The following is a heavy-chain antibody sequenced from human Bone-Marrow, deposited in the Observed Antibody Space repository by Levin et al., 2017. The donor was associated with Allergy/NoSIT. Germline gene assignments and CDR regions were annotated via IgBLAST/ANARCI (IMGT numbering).Heavy chain of an antibody. J-gene: IGHJ6*03. Sequence: GGSLRLSCAASGFTFSSYAMSWVRQAPGKGLEWVSAISGSGGSTYYADSVKGRFTISRDNSKNTLYLQMNSLRAEDTAVYYCAKVRYCSSTSCYAGYYYYMDVWGKGTTVTVSS. CDR2: ISGSGGST. CDR3: AKVRYCSSTSCYAGYYYYMDV. V-gene: IGHV3-23*01. D-gene: IGHD2-2*01. CDR1: GFTFSSYA.